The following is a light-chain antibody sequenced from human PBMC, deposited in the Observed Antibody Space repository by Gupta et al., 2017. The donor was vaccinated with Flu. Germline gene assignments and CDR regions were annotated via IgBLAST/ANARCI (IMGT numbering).Light chain of an antibody. CDR2: DAS. CDR1: QDIRDY. Sequence: SSLSASVGDRVTTTCQASQDIRDYLNWYQQKPGKAPKLLIYDASDLETGVPSRFSGSGSGTEFTFTINSLQPEDVATYYCQQYDNFLSVTFGGGTKVELK. J-gene: IGKJ4*01. V-gene: IGKV1-33*01. CDR3: QQYDNFLSVT.